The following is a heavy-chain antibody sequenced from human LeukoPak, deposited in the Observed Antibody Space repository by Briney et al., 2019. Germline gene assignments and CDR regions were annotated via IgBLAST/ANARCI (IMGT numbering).Heavy chain of an antibody. V-gene: IGHV3-53*01. CDR3: ARGIRFLEWLSGFDY. CDR1: GFTVSSNY. Sequence: GGSLRLSCAASGFTVSSNYMSWVRQAPGKGLEWVSVIYSGGSTYYADSVKGRFTISRDNAKNSLYLQMDSLRVEDTALYYCARGIRFLEWLSGFDYWGQGTLVTVSS. CDR2: IYSGGST. D-gene: IGHD3-3*01. J-gene: IGHJ4*02.